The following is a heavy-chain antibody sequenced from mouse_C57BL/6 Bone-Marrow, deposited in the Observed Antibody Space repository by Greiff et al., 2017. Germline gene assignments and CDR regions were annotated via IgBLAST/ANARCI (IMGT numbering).Heavy chain of an antibody. J-gene: IGHJ2*01. CDR1: GFNIKDYY. CDR2: IDPEDGET. V-gene: IGHV14-2*01. Sequence: VQLQQSGAELVKPGASVKLSCTASGFNIKDYYIHWVKQRTEQGLEWIGRIDPEDGETKYAPKLQDKATISADTSSNTAYLQLSSLTSEDTAVYYGTRTLIYYGTNYWGQGTTLTVSS. CDR3: TRTLIYYGTNY. D-gene: IGHD1-1*01.